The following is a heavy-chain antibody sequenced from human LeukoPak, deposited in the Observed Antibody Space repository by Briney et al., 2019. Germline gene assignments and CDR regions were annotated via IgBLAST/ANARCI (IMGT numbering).Heavy chain of an antibody. CDR2: ISGSGGST. V-gene: IGHV3-23*01. J-gene: IGHJ4*02. CDR1: GFTFDDYA. D-gene: IGHD3-22*01. CDR3: AKDLGRITMIVVVISAFDY. Sequence: GGSLRLSCAASGFTFDDYAMSWVRQAPGKGLEWVSAISGSGGSTYYADSVKGRFTISRDNSKNTLYLQMNSLRAEDTAVYYCAKDLGRITMIVVVISAFDYWGQGTLVTVSS.